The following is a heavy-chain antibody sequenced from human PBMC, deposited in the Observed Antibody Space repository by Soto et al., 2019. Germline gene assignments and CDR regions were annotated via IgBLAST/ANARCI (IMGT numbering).Heavy chain of an antibody. CDR1: GGSISSYY. CDR3: ARTYDGSGPNSGGYGFDI. CDR2: IYYSGST. D-gene: IGHD3-22*01. Sequence: QVQLQESGPGLVKPSETLSLSCSVSGGSISSYYWSWIRQPPGKGLEWIAYIYYSGSTSYNPSLKRRASISLDTSKNQFSLKLSSVTAADTAVYYCARTYDGSGPNSGGYGFDIWGQGTMVTVSS. J-gene: IGHJ3*02. V-gene: IGHV4-59*01.